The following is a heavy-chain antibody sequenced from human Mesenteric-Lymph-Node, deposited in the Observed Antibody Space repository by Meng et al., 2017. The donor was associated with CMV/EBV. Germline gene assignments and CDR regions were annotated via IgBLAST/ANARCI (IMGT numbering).Heavy chain of an antibody. D-gene: IGHD3-3*01. CDR2: INPNTDDT. Sequence: ASVKVSCKTSGYIFSGYYMHWVRQAPGQGLEWMGWINPNTDDTNFSHRFKGRVTLTRDTSISTVYMELSSLRSDDTAVYCCARCLTCYDVWSAYVFDYWGQGALVTV. CDR1: GYIFSGYY. V-gene: IGHV1-2*02. J-gene: IGHJ4*02. CDR3: ARCLTCYDVWSAYVFDY.